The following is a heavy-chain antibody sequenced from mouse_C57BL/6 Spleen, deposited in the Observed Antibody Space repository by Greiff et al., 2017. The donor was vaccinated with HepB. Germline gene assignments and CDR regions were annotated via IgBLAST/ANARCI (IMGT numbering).Heavy chain of an antibody. CDR1: GYTFTSYW. CDR3: ARDDYVDGGGFAY. CDR2: INPSSGYT. D-gene: IGHD2-4*01. V-gene: IGHV1-7*01. J-gene: IGHJ3*01. Sequence: QVQLQQSGAELAKPGASVKLSCKASGYTFTSYWMHWVKQRPGQGLEWIGYINPSSGYTKYNQKFKDKATLTADKSSSTAYMQLSSLTYEDSAVYYCARDDYVDGGGFAYWGQGTLVTVSA.